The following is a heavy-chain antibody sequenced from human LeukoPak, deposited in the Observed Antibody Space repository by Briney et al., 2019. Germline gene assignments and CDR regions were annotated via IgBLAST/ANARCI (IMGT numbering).Heavy chain of an antibody. J-gene: IGHJ5*02. D-gene: IGHD4-17*01. CDR1: GFTFSGSA. CDR3: TRLDDYES. Sequence: GSLRLSCAASGFTFSGSAMHWVRQASGKGLEWVGRIKNKANNYATAYAASVKGRFTISRDDSKNTAYLQMNSLKIEDTAVYYCTRLDDYESWGQGTLVTVSS. V-gene: IGHV3-73*01. CDR2: IKNKANNYAT.